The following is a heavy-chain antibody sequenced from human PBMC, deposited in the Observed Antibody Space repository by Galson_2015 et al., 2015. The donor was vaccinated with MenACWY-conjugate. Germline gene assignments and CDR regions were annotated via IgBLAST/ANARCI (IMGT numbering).Heavy chain of an antibody. Sequence: SVKVSCKASGFTFSSSSVQWVRQARGQRLEWMGWIDIGNGSINYAQNFQERVTFTRDMSTSTAYMELSSLRSDDTAVYYCAISREVVTPFSPCDLCGQGTMITVSS. CDR3: AISREVVTPFSPCDL. V-gene: IGHV1-58*01. CDR1: GFTFSSSS. D-gene: IGHD4-23*01. J-gene: IGHJ3*01. CDR2: IDIGNGSI.